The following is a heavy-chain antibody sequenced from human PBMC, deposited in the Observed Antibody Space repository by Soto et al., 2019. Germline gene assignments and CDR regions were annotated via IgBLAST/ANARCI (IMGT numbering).Heavy chain of an antibody. CDR1: GYTFTSYY. V-gene: IGHV1-46*01. Sequence: ASVKVSCKASGYTFTSYYMHWVRQAPGQGLEWMGIINPSGGSTSYAQKFQGRVTMTRDTSTSTVYMELSSLRSEDTAVYYCAGWLTDRGVVVAAQPPLGMDVWGQGTTVTVSS. D-gene: IGHD2-15*01. CDR2: INPSGGST. CDR3: AGWLTDRGVVVAAQPPLGMDV. J-gene: IGHJ6*02.